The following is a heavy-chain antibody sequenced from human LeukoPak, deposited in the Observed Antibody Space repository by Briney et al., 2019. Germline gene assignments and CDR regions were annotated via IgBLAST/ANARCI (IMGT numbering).Heavy chain of an antibody. CDR3: AKTTTQHRYYYYGMDV. D-gene: IGHD4-11*01. J-gene: IGHJ6*02. CDR2: IIPIFGTA. Sequence: TSVNVSCKASGGTFSSYAISWVRQAPGQGLEWMGGIIPIFGTANYAQKFQGRVTITADESTSTAYMELSSLRSEDTAVYYCAKTTTQHRYYYYGMDVRGQGTTVTVSS. V-gene: IGHV1-69*13. CDR1: GGTFSSYA.